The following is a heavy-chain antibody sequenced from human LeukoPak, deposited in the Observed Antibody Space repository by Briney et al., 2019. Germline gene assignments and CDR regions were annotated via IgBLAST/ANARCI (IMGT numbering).Heavy chain of an antibody. CDR1: GFTFSTYG. J-gene: IGHJ4*02. D-gene: IGHD6-19*01. Sequence: GGSLRLSCALSGFTFSTYGMHWVRQAPGKGLEWVAVISDDGSNKFYADSVKGRFTISRDNSKNTLFLQLNSLRAEDSAVFYCAKASTGMALAGVDYWGQGTLVSVCS. CDR3: AKASTGMALAGVDY. V-gene: IGHV3-30*18. CDR2: ISDDGSNK.